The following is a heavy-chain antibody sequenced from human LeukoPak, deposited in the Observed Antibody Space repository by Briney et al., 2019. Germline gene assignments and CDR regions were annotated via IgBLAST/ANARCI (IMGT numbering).Heavy chain of an antibody. Sequence: SETLSLTCTVSGGSISSSSYYWGWIRQPPGKGPEWIGSIYYSGSTYYNPSLKSRVTISVDTSKNQFSLKLSSVTAADTAVYYCARLGSTMVRGALFDYWGQGTLVTVSS. D-gene: IGHD3-10*01. V-gene: IGHV4-39*01. CDR3: ARLGSTMVRGALFDY. CDR1: GGSISSSSYY. J-gene: IGHJ4*02. CDR2: IYYSGST.